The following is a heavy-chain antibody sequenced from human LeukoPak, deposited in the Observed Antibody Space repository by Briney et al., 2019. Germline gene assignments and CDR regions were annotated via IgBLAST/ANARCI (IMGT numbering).Heavy chain of an antibody. Sequence: SETLSLTCTVSGGSISSGGYYWSWIRQHPGKGLERIGYIYYSGSTYYNPSLKSRVTISVDTSKNQFSLKLSSVTAADTAVYYCASASSGPGSYYYYGMDVWGQGTTVTVSS. CDR1: GGSISSGGYY. V-gene: IGHV4-31*03. D-gene: IGHD6-19*01. CDR3: ASASSGPGSYYYYGMDV. J-gene: IGHJ6*02. CDR2: IYYSGST.